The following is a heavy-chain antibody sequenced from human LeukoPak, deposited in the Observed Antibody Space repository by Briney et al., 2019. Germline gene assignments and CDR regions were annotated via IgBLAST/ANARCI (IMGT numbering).Heavy chain of an antibody. CDR1: GFTFSSCA. V-gene: IGHV3-23*01. Sequence: GGSLRLSCAASGFTFSSCAMSWVRRAPGKGLEWVSTISGSGGSTYYADSVKGRFTISRDNSKNTLYLQMNSLRAEDTAVYYCAKDPGRGYSYDYHYWGQGTLVTVSS. J-gene: IGHJ4*02. CDR2: ISGSGGST. CDR3: AKDPGRGYSYDYHY. D-gene: IGHD5-18*01.